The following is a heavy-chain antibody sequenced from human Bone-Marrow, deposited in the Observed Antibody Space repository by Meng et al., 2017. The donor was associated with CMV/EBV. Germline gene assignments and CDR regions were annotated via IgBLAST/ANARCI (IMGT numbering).Heavy chain of an antibody. V-gene: IGHV4-59*01. Sequence: SETLSLTCSVSGGFTNVYYWSWIRQPPGKGLQWIGYSHHSGSTNYNPSLESRVIISVDTSKNQFSLRLTSVTAADTAVYYCARELIGDGSLAFDDWGQGALVTDSS. CDR3: ARELIGDGSLAFDD. CDR2: SHHSGST. J-gene: IGHJ4*02. D-gene: IGHD1-26*01. CDR1: GGFTNVYY.